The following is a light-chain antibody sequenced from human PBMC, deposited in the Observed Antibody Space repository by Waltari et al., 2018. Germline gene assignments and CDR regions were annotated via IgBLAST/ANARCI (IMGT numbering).Light chain of an antibody. V-gene: IGLV2-14*03. Sequence: QSALTQPASVSGSPGQSITISCTGTTSDIGNYNYVSWYQQHPGKAPILLIYDVYNRPSGMSRRFSGSKSGNTASLTISGLQAEDEAVYHCSAYTTSGTYVAFGGGTRVTV. CDR2: DVY. CDR1: TSDIGNYNY. J-gene: IGLJ2*01. CDR3: SAYTTSGTYVA.